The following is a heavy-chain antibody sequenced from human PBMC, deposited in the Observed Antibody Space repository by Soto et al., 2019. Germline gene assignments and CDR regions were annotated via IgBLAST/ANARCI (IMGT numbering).Heavy chain of an antibody. CDR2: IKQDGNEK. D-gene: IGHD1-1*01. J-gene: IGHJ4*02. V-gene: IGHV3-7*05. CDR1: GFTFSSSW. Sequence: GGSLRLSCVASGFTFSSSWMSWVRQAAGKGLEWVANIKQDGNEKYYVDSVKGRFTISRDNAKNSLYLQMNSLRAEDTAVYYCARDRDRTTGYFDYWGQGTLVTVSS. CDR3: ARDRDRTTGYFDY.